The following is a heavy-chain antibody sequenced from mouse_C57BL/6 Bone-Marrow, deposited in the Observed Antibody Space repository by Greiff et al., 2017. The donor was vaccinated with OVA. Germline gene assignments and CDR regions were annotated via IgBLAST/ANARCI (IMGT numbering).Heavy chain of an antibody. CDR3: AREDYYGSSPLDY. D-gene: IGHD1-1*01. Sequence: VQLQQPGAELVRPGTSVKLSCKASGYTFTSYWMHWVKQRPGQGLEWIGVIDPSDSYTNYNQKFKGKATLTVDTSSSTAYMQLSSLTSEDSAVYYCAREDYYGSSPLDYWGQGTTLTVSS. V-gene: IGHV1-59*01. CDR2: IDPSDSYT. J-gene: IGHJ2*01. CDR1: GYTFTSYW.